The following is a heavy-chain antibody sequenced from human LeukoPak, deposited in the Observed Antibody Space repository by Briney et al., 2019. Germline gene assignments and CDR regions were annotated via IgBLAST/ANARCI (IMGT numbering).Heavy chain of an antibody. Sequence: SETLSLTCGVSGNFISRGYYWGWIRQPPGKGLEWIGSIRYSGSTFYNPSLRSRVTMSIDTSKNQFSLKLTFVTAADTAVYYCAGRRSGIAVAGTRRDYWGQGSLVTVSP. V-gene: IGHV4-38-2*01. CDR1: GNFISRGYY. CDR2: IRYSGST. D-gene: IGHD6-19*01. J-gene: IGHJ4*02. CDR3: AGRRSGIAVAGTRRDY.